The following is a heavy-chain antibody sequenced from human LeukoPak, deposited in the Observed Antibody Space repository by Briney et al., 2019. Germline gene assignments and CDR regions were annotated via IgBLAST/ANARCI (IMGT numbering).Heavy chain of an antibody. J-gene: IGHJ4*02. CDR3: ARDRDFPRDQFDY. V-gene: IGHV3-23*01. CDR1: GFTFSSYA. CDR2: ISADGGSP. D-gene: IGHD2-21*02. Sequence: GGSLRLSCAASGFTFSSYAMSWVRQAPGKGLEWVSAISADGGSPWYAGSVRGRSTISRDNSKNTLYLQMRSLRAEDTAVYFCARDRDFPRDQFDYWGQGTLVTVSS.